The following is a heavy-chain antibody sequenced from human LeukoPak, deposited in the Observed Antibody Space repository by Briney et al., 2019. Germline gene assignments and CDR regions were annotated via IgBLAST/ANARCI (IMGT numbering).Heavy chain of an antibody. CDR2: ISGSGGST. J-gene: IGHJ4*02. Sequence: GGSLRLSCAASGFTFSSYAMNWVRQAPGKGLEWVSGISGSGGSTYYADSVKGRFTTSRDNSKNTLYLQMNSLRAEDTAVYYCAKKAYSDFMWYFDYWGQGTLVTVSS. CDR3: AKKAYSDFMWYFDY. CDR1: GFTFSSYA. D-gene: IGHD4-11*01. V-gene: IGHV3-23*01.